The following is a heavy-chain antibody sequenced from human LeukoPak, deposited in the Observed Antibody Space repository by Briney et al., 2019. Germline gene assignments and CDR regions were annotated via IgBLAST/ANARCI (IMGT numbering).Heavy chain of an antibody. J-gene: IGHJ2*01. D-gene: IGHD4-17*01. CDR1: GGSFSDYY. CDR3: ARQNCGDSVYWYFDL. Sequence: SETLSLTCAVYGGSFSDYYWSWIRQPPEKGLEWIAEINHSGSTNYNPSLKSRVTISVDRSKNQFSLKLSSVTAADTAVYYCARQNCGDSVYWYFDLWGRGTRVTVSS. V-gene: IGHV4-34*01. CDR2: INHSGST.